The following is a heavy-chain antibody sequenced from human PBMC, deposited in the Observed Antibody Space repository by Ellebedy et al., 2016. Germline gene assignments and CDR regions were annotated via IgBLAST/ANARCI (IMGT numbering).Heavy chain of an antibody. V-gene: IGHV4-30-4*01. D-gene: IGHD3/OR15-3a*01. Sequence: SETLSLXCTVSGSSLRGATHYWTWIRQSSGKGLEWLGCSFYSVTTYYNPSLKGRVSMSVDTSRNQFSLRLRSVSAADTAVYYCARMGMDWYGEQTFYVYAVDVWGQGTTVAVSS. CDR1: GSSLRGATHY. CDR2: SFYSVTT. CDR3: ARMGMDWYGEQTFYVYAVDV. J-gene: IGHJ6*02.